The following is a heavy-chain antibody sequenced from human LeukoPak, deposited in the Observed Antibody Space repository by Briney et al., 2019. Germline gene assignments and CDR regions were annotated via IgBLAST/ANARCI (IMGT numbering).Heavy chain of an antibody. CDR1: GGSVSTGSYY. D-gene: IGHD2-2*01. CDR2: IYTSGST. V-gene: IGHV4-61*02. CDR3: ARDDTSYWYFDL. Sequence: PSQTLSLTCTVSGGSVSTGSYYWSWIRQPAGRGLEWIGRIYTSGSTNYNPSLKSRVTMSVDTSKNQFSLKLSSVTAADTAVYYCARDDTSYWYFDLWGRGTLVTVSS. J-gene: IGHJ2*01.